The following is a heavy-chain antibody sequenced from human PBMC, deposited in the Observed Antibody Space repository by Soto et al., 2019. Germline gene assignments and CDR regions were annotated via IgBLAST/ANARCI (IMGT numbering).Heavy chain of an antibody. CDR3: ARGKYSSSPVVDY. J-gene: IGHJ4*02. D-gene: IGHD6-6*01. V-gene: IGHV4-61*01. CDR2: IYYSGST. Sequence: TSETLSLTCTVSGGSVSSGSYYWSWIRQPPGKGLEWIGYIYYSGSTNYNPSLKSRVTISVDTSKNQFSLKLSSVTAADTAVYYCARGKYSSSPVVDYWGQGTLVTVSS. CDR1: GGSVSSGSYY.